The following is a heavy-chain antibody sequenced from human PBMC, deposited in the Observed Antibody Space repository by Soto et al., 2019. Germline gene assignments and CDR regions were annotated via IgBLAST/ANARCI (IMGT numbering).Heavy chain of an antibody. Sequence: VAAVKVSCKASGYTFTSYGISWVRQAPGQGLEWMGWISAYNGNTNYAQKLQGRVTMTTDTSTSTAYMELRSLRSDDTAVYYCARSPLGTVVVVAVPLADIWGQGTLVTVSS. D-gene: IGHD2-15*01. CDR3: ARSPLGTVVVVAVPLADI. V-gene: IGHV1-18*04. CDR2: ISAYNGNT. CDR1: GYTFTSYG. J-gene: IGHJ3*02.